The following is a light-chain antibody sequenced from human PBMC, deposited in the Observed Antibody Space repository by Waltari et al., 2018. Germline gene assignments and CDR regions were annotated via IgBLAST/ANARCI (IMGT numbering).Light chain of an antibody. V-gene: IGLV3-1*01. CDR1: KLGEKY. CDR2: QDV. CDR3: QAWDSSTYV. Sequence: YALTQSPSVSMSPGQTANITCSGEKLGEKYSCWYQQKAGQSPRLVIYQDVKRPSGIPERFSGSNAGNTATLTISETQATDEADYYCQAWDSSTYVFGTGTKVTVL. J-gene: IGLJ1*01.